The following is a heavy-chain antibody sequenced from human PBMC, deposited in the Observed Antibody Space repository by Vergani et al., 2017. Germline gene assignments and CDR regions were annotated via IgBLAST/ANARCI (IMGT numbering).Heavy chain of an antibody. D-gene: IGHD5-24*01. Sequence: QVQLVQSGAEVKKPGASVKVSCKASGYTFTSYYMHWVRQAPGQGLEWMGIINPSGGSTSYAQKFQGRVTMTRDTSTSTVYMELGSLRSEDTDVYYCARVGRDGLHFDYWGQGTLVTVSS. CDR2: INPSGGST. J-gene: IGHJ4*02. CDR1: GYTFTSYY. V-gene: IGHV1-46*01. CDR3: ARVGRDGLHFDY.